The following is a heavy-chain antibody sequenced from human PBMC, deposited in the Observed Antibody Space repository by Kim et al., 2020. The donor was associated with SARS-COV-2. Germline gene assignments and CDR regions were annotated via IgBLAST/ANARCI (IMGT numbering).Heavy chain of an antibody. CDR2: ITDSGDRT. CDR3: AKIITLEGQKWFDP. V-gene: IGHV3-23*01. CDR1: GFTFSSSA. Sequence: GGSLRLSCAASGFTFSSSAMRWARQAPGKGLEWVSSITDSGDRTYYADSVKGRFTISRDNSKNTLYLQMNSLRVEDTARYYCAKIITLEGQKWFDPWGQGTLVTVSS. J-gene: IGHJ5*02. D-gene: IGHD3-10*01.